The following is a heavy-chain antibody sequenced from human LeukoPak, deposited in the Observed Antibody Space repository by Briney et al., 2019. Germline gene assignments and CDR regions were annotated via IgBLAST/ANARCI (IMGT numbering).Heavy chain of an antibody. Sequence: SETLSLTCTVSGGSISSYYWSWIRQPAGKGLEWIGRIYTSGSTNYNPSLKSRVTMSVDTSKNQFSLKLSSVTAADTAVYYCARAYYDSSGYYYVRWFDPWGQGTLVTVSS. V-gene: IGHV4-4*07. CDR2: IYTSGST. D-gene: IGHD3-22*01. J-gene: IGHJ5*02. CDR1: GGSISSYY. CDR3: ARAYYDSSGYYYVRWFDP.